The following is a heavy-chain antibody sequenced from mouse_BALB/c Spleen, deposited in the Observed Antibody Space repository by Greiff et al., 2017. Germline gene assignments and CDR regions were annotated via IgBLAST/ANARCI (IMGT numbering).Heavy chain of an antibody. V-gene: IGHV5-6-3*01. CDR3: ARGEYGNFWYFDV. CDR2: INSNGGST. D-gene: IGHD2-10*02. Sequence: EVNVVESGGGLVQPGGSLKLSCAASGFTFSSYGMSWVRQTPDKRLELVATINSNGGSTYYPDSVKGRFTISRDNAKNTLYLQMSSLKSEDTAMYYCARGEYGNFWYFDVWGAGTTVTVSS. J-gene: IGHJ1*01. CDR1: GFTFSSYG.